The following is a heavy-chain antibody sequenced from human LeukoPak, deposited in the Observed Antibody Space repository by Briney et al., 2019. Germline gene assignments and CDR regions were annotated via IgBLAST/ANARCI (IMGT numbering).Heavy chain of an antibody. V-gene: IGHV4-30-4*08. D-gene: IGHD3-22*01. CDR1: GGSISSGGYY. CDR2: IYYSGST. CDR3: ASDSSGYAFEI. Sequence: PSQTLSLTCTVSGGSISSGGYYWSWIRQPPGKGLEWIGYIYYSGSTYYNPSLKSRVTISVDRSKNQFSLKLSSVTAADTAVYYCASDSSGYAFEIWGQGTMVTVSS. J-gene: IGHJ3*02.